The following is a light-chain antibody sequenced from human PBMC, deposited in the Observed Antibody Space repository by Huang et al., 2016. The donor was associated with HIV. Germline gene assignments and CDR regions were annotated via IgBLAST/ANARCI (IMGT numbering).Light chain of an antibody. V-gene: IGKV1-27*01. CDR3: QKYKDGPPT. J-gene: IGKJ1*01. Sequence: DIQMTQSPASLSASVGDRVTITCRASHGVSNYLAWYQQKPGQAPQLPIHSAYLLQSGVAARVRGSGSGTEFTLTISSLQPEDVGTYFCQKYKDGPPTFGQGTKVEI. CDR1: HGVSNY. CDR2: SAY.